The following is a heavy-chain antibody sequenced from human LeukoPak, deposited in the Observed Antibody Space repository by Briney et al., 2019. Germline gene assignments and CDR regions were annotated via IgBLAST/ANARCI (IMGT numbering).Heavy chain of an antibody. CDR1: GGSFSGYY. V-gene: IGHV4-34*01. CDR2: INHSGST. J-gene: IGHJ4*02. D-gene: IGHD1-1*01. CDR3: ARRAYSAAYWKHFGY. Sequence: PSETLSLTCAVYGGSFSGYYWSWIRQPPGKGLEWIGEINHSGSTNYNPSLKSRVTISVDTSKNQFSLKLNSVTAADTAVYFCARRAYSAAYWKHFGYWGQGTLVTVSS.